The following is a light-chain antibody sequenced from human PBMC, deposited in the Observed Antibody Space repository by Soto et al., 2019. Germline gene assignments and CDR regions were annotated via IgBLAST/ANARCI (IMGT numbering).Light chain of an antibody. Sequence: EIVMTQSPATLSVSPGERATLSCRASQSVSSNLAWYQQKPGQAPRLLIYGASTRATGIPARFSGSGSGTEFTLTISSLQSEYFAVYYCQQYENWPTITFGQGTRLEIK. CDR2: GAS. CDR1: QSVSSN. J-gene: IGKJ5*01. CDR3: QQYENWPTIT. V-gene: IGKV3-15*01.